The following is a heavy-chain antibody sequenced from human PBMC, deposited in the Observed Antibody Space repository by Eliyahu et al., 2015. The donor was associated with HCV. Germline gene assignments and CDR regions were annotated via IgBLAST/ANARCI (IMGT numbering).Heavy chain of an antibody. CDR1: GFXFSSYW. Sequence: EVQLVESGGGLVQPGGSLRLSCAASGFXFSSYWMSWVRQAPGKGLEWVANIKQDGSEKYYVDSVKGRFTISRDNAKNSLYLQMNSLRAEDTAVYYCARDPNSSGWYEGDYWGQGTLVTVSS. CDR3: ARDPNSSGWYEGDY. J-gene: IGHJ4*02. D-gene: IGHD6-19*01. V-gene: IGHV3-7*01. CDR2: IKQDGSEK.